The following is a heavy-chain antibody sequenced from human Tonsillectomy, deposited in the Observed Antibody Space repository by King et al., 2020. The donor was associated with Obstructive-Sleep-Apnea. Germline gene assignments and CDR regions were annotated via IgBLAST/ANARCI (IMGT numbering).Heavy chain of an antibody. CDR3: ARGAHIIVGAIVAFDI. CDR2: IWYDGSNK. Sequence: VQLQESGGGVVQPGRSLRLSCAASGFTFSSYGMHWVRQAPGKGLEWVAGIWYDGSNKYYADSVKGRFTISRDNSKNTLYLQMNSLRAEDTAVYYCARGAHIIVGAIVAFDIWGQGTMVTVSS. J-gene: IGHJ3*02. D-gene: IGHD1-26*01. V-gene: IGHV3-33*01. CDR1: GFTFSSYG.